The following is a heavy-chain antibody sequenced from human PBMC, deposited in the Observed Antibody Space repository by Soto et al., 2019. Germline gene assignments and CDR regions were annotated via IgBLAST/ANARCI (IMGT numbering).Heavy chain of an antibody. V-gene: IGHV4-4*02. CDR2: IYHSGST. CDR1: SGSISSSNW. Sequence: QVQLQESGPGLVKPSGTLSLTCAVSSGSISSSNWWSWVRQPPGKGLEWIGEIYHSGSTNYNPSLKSRVSISVDKAKNQFSRKRSSVTAADTAVYYCAREKLKYSSSSVRIRAGPTTAKNYYMDVWGKGTTVTVSS. CDR3: AREKLKYSSSSVRIRAGPTTAKNYYMDV. J-gene: IGHJ6*03. D-gene: IGHD6-6*01.